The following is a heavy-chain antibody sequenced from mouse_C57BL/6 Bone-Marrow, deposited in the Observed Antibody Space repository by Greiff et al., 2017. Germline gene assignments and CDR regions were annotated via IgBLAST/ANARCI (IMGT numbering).Heavy chain of an antibody. J-gene: IGHJ3*01. CDR3: ARARYYYASFAY. V-gene: IGHV5-4*03. Sequence: EVMLVESGGGLVKPGGSLKLSCAASGFTFSSYAMSWVRQTPEKRLEWVATISDGGSYTYYPDNVKGRFTISRDNAKNNLYLHMSHLKSEDTAMYYCARARYYYASFAYWGQGTMVTVSA. D-gene: IGHD1-1*01. CDR1: GFTFSSYA. CDR2: ISDGGSYT.